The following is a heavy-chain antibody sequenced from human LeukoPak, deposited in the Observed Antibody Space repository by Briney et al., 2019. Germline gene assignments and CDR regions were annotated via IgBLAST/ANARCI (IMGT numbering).Heavy chain of an antibody. CDR3: ASVNDILTGSYDY. D-gene: IGHD3-9*01. Sequence: SETLSLTCAVYGGSFSGYYWSWIRQPPGKGLEWIGEINHSGSTNYNPSLKSRVTISVDTSKNQFSLKLSSVTAADTAVYYRASVNDILTGSYDYWGQGTLVTVSS. V-gene: IGHV4-34*01. CDR2: INHSGST. J-gene: IGHJ4*02. CDR1: GGSFSGYY.